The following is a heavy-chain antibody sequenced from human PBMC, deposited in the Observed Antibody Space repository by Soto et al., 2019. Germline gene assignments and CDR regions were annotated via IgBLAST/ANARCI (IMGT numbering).Heavy chain of an antibody. CDR2: IVVGSGNT. CDR1: GFTFTSSA. D-gene: IGHD2-8*02. V-gene: IGHV1-58*02. Sequence: SVKVSCKASGFTFTSSAMQWVRQARGQRLEWIGWIVVGSGNTNYAQKFQERVTITRDMSTSTAYMELSSLRSEDTAVYYCAAAPGSLVADAFDIWGQGTMVTVSS. CDR3: AAAPGSLVADAFDI. J-gene: IGHJ3*02.